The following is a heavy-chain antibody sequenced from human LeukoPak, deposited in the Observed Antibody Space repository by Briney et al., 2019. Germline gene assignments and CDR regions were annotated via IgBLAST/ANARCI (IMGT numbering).Heavy chain of an antibody. Sequence: ASVKVSCKASGYTFTSYCMHWVRQAPGQGLEWMGIINPSGGSTSYAQKFQGRVTMTRDTSTSTVYMELSSLRSEDTAVYYCARSLRVTTAGYSGMDVWGQGTTVTVSS. D-gene: IGHD4-11*01. CDR1: GYTFTSYC. J-gene: IGHJ6*02. CDR2: INPSGGST. CDR3: ARSLRVTTAGYSGMDV. V-gene: IGHV1-46*01.